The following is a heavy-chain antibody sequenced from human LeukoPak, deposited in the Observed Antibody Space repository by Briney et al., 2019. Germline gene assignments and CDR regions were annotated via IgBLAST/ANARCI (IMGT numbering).Heavy chain of an antibody. CDR1: GDSLTSAGYF. CDR3: ARDVVVTSSPDAFDI. Sequence: SQTLSLTCTVSGDSLTSAGYFWPWVRQHPGKGLEWIGYISNSGTTSYNPSLKSRVSISVDTSDNLFSLSLRSVTAADTAVYYCARDVVVTSSPDAFDIWGQGTVVTVSS. D-gene: IGHD2-21*02. J-gene: IGHJ3*02. V-gene: IGHV4-31*03. CDR2: ISNSGTT.